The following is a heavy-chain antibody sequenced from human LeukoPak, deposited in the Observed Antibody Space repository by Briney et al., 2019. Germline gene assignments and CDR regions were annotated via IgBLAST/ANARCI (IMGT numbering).Heavy chain of an antibody. CDR1: GGSFSGYY. Sequence: PSETLSLTCAVYGGSFSGYYWSWIRQPPGKGLEWIGEINHSGSTNYNPSLKSRVTISVDTSKNQFSLKLSSVTAADTAVYYCARGSSSWPVYNWFDPWGQGTLVTVSS. CDR2: INHSGST. J-gene: IGHJ5*02. CDR3: ARGSSSWPVYNWFDP. D-gene: IGHD6-13*01. V-gene: IGHV4-34*01.